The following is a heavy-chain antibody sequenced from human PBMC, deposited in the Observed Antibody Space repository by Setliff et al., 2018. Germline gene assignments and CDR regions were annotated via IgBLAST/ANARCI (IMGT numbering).Heavy chain of an antibody. Sequence: GESLKISCKGSGYSFTSYWIGWVRQMPGKGLEWMGIIYPGDSDTRYSPSFQGQVTISADKSISTAYLQWSSLKASDTAVYYCARVVPIIQYHHYFDHWGQGTLVTVSS. CDR2: IYPGDSDT. CDR1: GYSFTSYW. D-gene: IGHD4-4*01. CDR3: ARVVPIIQYHHYFDH. J-gene: IGHJ4*02. V-gene: IGHV5-51*01.